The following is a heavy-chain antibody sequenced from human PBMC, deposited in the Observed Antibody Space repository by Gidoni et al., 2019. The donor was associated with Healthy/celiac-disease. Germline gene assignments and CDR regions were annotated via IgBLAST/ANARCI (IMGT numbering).Heavy chain of an antibody. D-gene: IGHD3-3*01. J-gene: IGHJ6*02. Sequence: QVQLVQSGAEVKKPGASVKVSCKASGYTFTGYYMHWVRQAPGQGLEWMGWLNPNSGGKNYAQKFQGRVTMTRDTSISTAYMELSRLRSDDTAVYYCARGNDFWSGSYGMDVWGQGTTVTVSS. V-gene: IGHV1-2*02. CDR3: ARGNDFWSGSYGMDV. CDR2: LNPNSGGK. CDR1: GYTFTGYY.